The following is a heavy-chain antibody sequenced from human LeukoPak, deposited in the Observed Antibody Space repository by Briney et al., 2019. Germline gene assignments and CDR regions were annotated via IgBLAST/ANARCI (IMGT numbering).Heavy chain of an antibody. J-gene: IGHJ4*02. Sequence: ASVKISCKVSGYTFTDYYMHWVQQAPGKGLEWMGLVDPEDGETIYAEKFQGRVTITADTSTDTAYMELGSLRSEDTAVYYCATVKVGYCGGDCYIFDYWGQGTLVTVSS. CDR1: GYTFTDYY. CDR2: VDPEDGET. CDR3: ATVKVGYCGGDCYIFDY. V-gene: IGHV1-69-2*01. D-gene: IGHD2-21*01.